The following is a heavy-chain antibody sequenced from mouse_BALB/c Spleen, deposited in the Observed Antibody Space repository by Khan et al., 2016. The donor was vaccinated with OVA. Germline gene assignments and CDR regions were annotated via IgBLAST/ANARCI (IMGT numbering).Heavy chain of an antibody. Sequence: QVQLQQSGAELARPGASVKLSCKASGYTFSDYYINWVKQRTGQGLEWIGEISPGSGDTYYNEKFKGKATLTADKSTSTAYMQLSSLTSEASAVYCCARRNYFGYTFAYWGQGTLATVSA. D-gene: IGHD1-2*01. CDR3: ARRNYFGYTFAY. V-gene: IGHV1-77*01. CDR1: GYTFSDYY. CDR2: ISPGSGDT. J-gene: IGHJ3*01.